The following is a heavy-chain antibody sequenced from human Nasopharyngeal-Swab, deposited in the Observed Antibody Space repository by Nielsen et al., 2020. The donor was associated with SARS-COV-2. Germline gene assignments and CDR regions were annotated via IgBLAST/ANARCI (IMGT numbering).Heavy chain of an antibody. CDR3: ARDYGIGAYFYYGMDV. Sequence: GESLKISCAASGFTFSSYTVNWVRQAPGKGLERVSSISSSGTYIYYADSVKGRFTISRDNAKNSLYLQMNSLRAEDTAVYYCARDYGIGAYFYYGMDVWGQGTTVTVSS. V-gene: IGHV3-21*01. J-gene: IGHJ6*02. CDR2: ISSSGTYI. CDR1: GFTFSSYT. D-gene: IGHD3-10*01.